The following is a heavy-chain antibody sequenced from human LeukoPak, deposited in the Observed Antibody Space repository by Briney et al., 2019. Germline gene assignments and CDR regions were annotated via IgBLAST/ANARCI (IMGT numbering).Heavy chain of an antibody. CDR1: GYTFTSYA. V-gene: IGHV1-3*01. Sequence: GASVKVSCKASGYTFTSYAMHWVRQAPGQRLEWMGLINAGNGNTKYSQKFQGRVTITRDTSASTAYMELSSLRSEDTAVYYCARDTTYSSSWYSSDRTYYYGMDVWGQGTTVTVSS. CDR3: ARDTTYSSSWYSSDRTYYYGMDV. D-gene: IGHD6-13*01. J-gene: IGHJ6*02. CDR2: INAGNGNT.